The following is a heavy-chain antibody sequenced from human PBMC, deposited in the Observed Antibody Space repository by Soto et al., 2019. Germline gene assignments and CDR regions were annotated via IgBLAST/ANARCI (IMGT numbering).Heavy chain of an antibody. V-gene: IGHV3-23*01. J-gene: IGHJ4*02. CDR2: ISGSGGST. Sequence: GGSLRLSCAASGFTFSSYAMSWVRQAPGKGLEWVSAISGSGGSTYYADSVKGRFTISRDNSKNTLYLQMNSLRAEDTAVYYCAKDPAPYYDSSGYYQPYFDYWGQGTLVTVSS. D-gene: IGHD3-22*01. CDR3: AKDPAPYYDSSGYYQPYFDY. CDR1: GFTFSSYA.